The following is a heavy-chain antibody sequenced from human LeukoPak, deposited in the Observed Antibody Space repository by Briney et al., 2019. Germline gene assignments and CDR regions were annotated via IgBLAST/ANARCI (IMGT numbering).Heavy chain of an antibody. D-gene: IGHD3-10*01. J-gene: IGHJ4*02. CDR2: ISGSGGST. V-gene: IGHV3-23*01. CDR1: GFTFSSYA. CDR3: AKGLLWFGEPPGPVDY. Sequence: GGSLRLSCAASGFTFSSYAMSWVRQAPGKGLEWVSAISGSGGSTYYADSVKGRFTISRDNSKNTLYLQMNSLGAEDTAVYYCAKGLLWFGEPPGPVDYWGQGTLVTVSS.